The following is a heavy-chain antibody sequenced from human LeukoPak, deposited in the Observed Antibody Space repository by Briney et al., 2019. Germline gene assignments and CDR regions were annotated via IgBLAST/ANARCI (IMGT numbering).Heavy chain of an antibody. Sequence: GGSLRLSCAASGFTFSSYGMHWVRQAPGKGLEWVAFIRYDGSNKYYADSVKGRFTTSRDNSKNTLYLQMNSLRAEDTAVYYCVVVVPAAKDYWGQGTLVTVSS. CDR3: VVVVPAAKDY. J-gene: IGHJ4*02. CDR2: IRYDGSNK. D-gene: IGHD2-2*01. CDR1: GFTFSSYG. V-gene: IGHV3-30*02.